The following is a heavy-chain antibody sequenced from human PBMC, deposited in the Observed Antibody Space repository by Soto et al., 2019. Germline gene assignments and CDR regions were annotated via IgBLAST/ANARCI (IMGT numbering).Heavy chain of an antibody. CDR3: ARDATRYSSSSWGYYYYHGMDV. D-gene: IGHD6-6*01. J-gene: IGHJ6*02. Sequence: PGGSLRLSCAASGFTVSSNYMSWVRQAPGKGLEWVSVIYSGGSTYYADSVKGRFTISRDNSKNTLYLQMNSLRAEDTAVYYCARDATRYSSSSWGYYYYHGMDVWGQGTTVTVSS. CDR2: IYSGGST. V-gene: IGHV3-53*01. CDR1: GFTVSSNY.